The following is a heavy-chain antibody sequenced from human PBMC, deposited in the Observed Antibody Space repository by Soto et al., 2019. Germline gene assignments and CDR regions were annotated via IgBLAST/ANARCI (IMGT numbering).Heavy chain of an antibody. CDR1: GFTFSNAW. J-gene: IGHJ4*02. V-gene: IGHV3-15*07. D-gene: IGHD3-22*01. Sequence: GGSLRLSCAASGFTFSNAWMNWVRQAPGKGLEWVGRIKSKTDGGTTDYAAPVKGRFTISRDDSKNTLYLQMNSLKTEDTAVYYCSYDSSVGYYDYWSQGTLVTVSS. CDR3: SYDSSVGYYDY. CDR2: IKSKTDGGTT.